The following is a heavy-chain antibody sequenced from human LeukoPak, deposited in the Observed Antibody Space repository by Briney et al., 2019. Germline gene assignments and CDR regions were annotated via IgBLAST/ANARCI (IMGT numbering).Heavy chain of an antibody. V-gene: IGHV3-23*01. CDR2: ITGSGGNT. D-gene: IGHD3-9*01. CDR1: GVTFSNYA. CDR3: AQWGDFDVLTGYYVPDF. Sequence: GGALRLSCAASGVTFSNYAMSWGREAPGKGGEGGSAITGSGGNTYYAETVRGGFTISRDNSKNTLYLQMNRLRAEDTAVYYCAQWGDFDVLTGYYVPDFWGQGTLVTVSS. J-gene: IGHJ4*02.